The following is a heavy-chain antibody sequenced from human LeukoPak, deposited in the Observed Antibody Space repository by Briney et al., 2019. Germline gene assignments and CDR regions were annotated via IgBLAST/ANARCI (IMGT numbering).Heavy chain of an antibody. J-gene: IGHJ6*02. D-gene: IGHD2-8*01. V-gene: IGHV1-46*01. CDR3: AREDVVLVDAVRYYYYGMDV. Sequence: ASVKVSCKASGYNFISYYMHWVRQAPGQGLEWMGIINPSGGSTSYPQKFQERVTMTRDTSTSTVYMELSSLKYEDTAVYYCAREDVVLVDAVRYYYYGMDVWGQGTTVTVSS. CDR2: INPSGGST. CDR1: GYNFISYY.